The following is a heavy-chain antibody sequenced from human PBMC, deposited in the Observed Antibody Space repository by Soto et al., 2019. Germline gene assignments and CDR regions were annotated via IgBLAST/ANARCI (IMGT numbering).Heavy chain of an antibody. D-gene: IGHD3-22*01. V-gene: IGHV1-46*01. CDR1: GYTFTGYY. CDR3: ARGRGTYYYDSSGPTRRFDP. CDR2: INPSGGST. Sequence: ASVKVSCKASGYTFTGYYMHWVRQAPGQGLEWMGIINPSGGSTSYAQKFQGRVTMTRDTSTSTVYMELSSLRSEDTAVYYCARGRGTYYYDSSGPTRRFDPWGQGTLVTVSS. J-gene: IGHJ5*02.